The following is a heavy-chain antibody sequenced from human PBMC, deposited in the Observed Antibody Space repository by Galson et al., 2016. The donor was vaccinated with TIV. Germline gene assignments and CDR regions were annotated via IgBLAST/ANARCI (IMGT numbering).Heavy chain of an antibody. J-gene: IGHJ3*02. CDR2: IIPIFNTA. Sequence: SVKVSCKASGGTSRSYAISWVRQAPGQGLEWMGGIIPIFNTAKYAQKFQGRVTVTTDESTSTAYMELSSLRVADTAVYYCARASHIVVAIDSRGAFDIWGQGTVVTVSS. V-gene: IGHV1-69*05. CDR1: GGTSRSYA. D-gene: IGHD2-21*01. CDR3: ARASHIVVAIDSRGAFDI.